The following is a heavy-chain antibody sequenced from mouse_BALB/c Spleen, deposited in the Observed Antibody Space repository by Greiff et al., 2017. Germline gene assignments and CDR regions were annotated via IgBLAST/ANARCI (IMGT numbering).Heavy chain of an antibody. Sequence: VQLQESGAELARPGASVKMSCKASGYTFTSYTMHWVKQRPGQGLEWIGYINPSSGYTNYNQKFKDKATLTADKSSSTAYLQLSSLTSEDSAVYYSARIIGAAYYVDNWGQGTTRTVSS. D-gene: IGHD1-2*01. J-gene: IGHJ2*01. CDR1: GYTFTSYT. V-gene: IGHV1-4*01. CDR2: INPSSGYT. CDR3: ARIIGAAYYVDN.